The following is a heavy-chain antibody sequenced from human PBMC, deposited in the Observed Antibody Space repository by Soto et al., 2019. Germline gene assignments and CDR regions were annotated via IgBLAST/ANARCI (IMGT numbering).Heavy chain of an antibody. CDR2: IWYDGSNK. CDR3: ARERGDYYYYHYMDV. J-gene: IGHJ6*03. D-gene: IGHD4-17*01. CDR1: GFTFSSYG. V-gene: IGHV3-33*01. Sequence: GGSLRLSCAASGFTFSSYGMHWVRQAPGKGLEWVAVIWYDGSNKYYADSVKGRFTISRDNSKNTLYLQMNSLRAEDTAVYYCARERGDYYYYHYMDVWGKGTTVTVSS.